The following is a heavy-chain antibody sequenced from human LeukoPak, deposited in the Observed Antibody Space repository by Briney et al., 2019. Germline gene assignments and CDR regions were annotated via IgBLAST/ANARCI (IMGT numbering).Heavy chain of an antibody. CDR2: FDPEDGET. V-gene: IGHV1-24*01. J-gene: IGHJ4*02. CDR3: ATLIQRGYSFRVDYFDY. CDR1: GYTLTELS. Sequence: APVKVSCKFSGYTLTELSMHWVRKAPGKGLEWMGGFDPEDGETIYAQKFQGRVTMTEDTSTDTAYMELSSLRSEDTAVYYCATLIQRGYSFRVDYFDYWGQGTLVTVSS. D-gene: IGHD5-18*01.